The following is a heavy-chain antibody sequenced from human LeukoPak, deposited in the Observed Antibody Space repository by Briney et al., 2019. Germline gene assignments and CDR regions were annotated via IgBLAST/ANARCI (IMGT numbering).Heavy chain of an antibody. Sequence: GASVKVSCKASGYTFTSYGISWVRQAPGQGLEWMGWISAYNGNTNYAQKLQGRVTMTTDTSTSTAYMELRSLRSDDTAVYYCARGGEYYGDYDEVLSGMDVWGQGTTVTVSS. D-gene: IGHD4-17*01. J-gene: IGHJ6*02. CDR2: ISAYNGNT. CDR3: ARGGEYYGDYDEVLSGMDV. V-gene: IGHV1-18*01. CDR1: GYTFTSYG.